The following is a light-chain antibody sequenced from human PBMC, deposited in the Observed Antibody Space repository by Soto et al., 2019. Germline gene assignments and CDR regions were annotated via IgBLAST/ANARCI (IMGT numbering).Light chain of an antibody. CDR2: GES. CDR3: KQYNNWPXMYT. Sequence: EIVMTRSPATLSLSPGERATLSFGASQSVKSNLAWYRQKPGQAPRLLIYGESTRATGIPARFSGSGSGTELPLTIRSLQSEDFAVYYCKQYNNWPXMYTSGQGTKV. J-gene: IGKJ2*01. V-gene: IGKV3-15*01. CDR1: QSVKSN.